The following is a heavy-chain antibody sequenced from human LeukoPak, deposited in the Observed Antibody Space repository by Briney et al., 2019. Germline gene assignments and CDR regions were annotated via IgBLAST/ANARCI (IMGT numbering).Heavy chain of an antibody. CDR3: ARAPGDTSMVNQRDHYYYYAMDV. CDR1: GGSISGYY. CDR2: IYYSGST. Sequence: PSETLSLTCTVSGGSISGYYWSWIRQPPGKGLEWIGYIYYSGSTNYNPSLKSRVTISIDTSKNQFSLKLSSLTAADTAVYYCARAPGDTSMVNQRDHYYYYAMDVWGQGTTVIVSS. D-gene: IGHD5-18*01. J-gene: IGHJ6*02. V-gene: IGHV4-59*01.